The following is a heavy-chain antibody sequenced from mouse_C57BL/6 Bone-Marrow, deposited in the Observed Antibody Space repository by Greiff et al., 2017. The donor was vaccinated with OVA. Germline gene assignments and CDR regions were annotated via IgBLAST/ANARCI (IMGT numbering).Heavy chain of an antibody. V-gene: IGHV5-6*01. J-gene: IGHJ1*03. CDR3: ARGSTRWLDV. CDR2: ISSGGSYT. D-gene: IGHD1-1*01. CDR1: GFTFSSYG. Sequence: EVQLVESGGDLVKPGGSLKLSCAASGFTFSSYGMSWVRQTPDKRLEWVATISSGGSYTYYPDSVKGRFTISRDNAKNTLYLQMSSLKSEDTAMYYCARGSTRWLDVWGTGTTVTVSS.